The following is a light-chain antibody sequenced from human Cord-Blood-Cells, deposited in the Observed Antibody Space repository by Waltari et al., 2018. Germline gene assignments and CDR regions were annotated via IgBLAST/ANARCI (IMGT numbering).Light chain of an antibody. J-gene: IGKJ5*01. V-gene: IGKV1-8*01. CDR1: QGTSSY. CDR3: QQYYSYPT. Sequence: AIRMTQSPSPLSASTGDRVSITCPASQGTSSYLAWYQQTPGKATKLLIYAASTLQSGVPSRFSGSGSGTDFTLTISCLQSEDFATYYCQQYYSYPTFGQGTRLEIK. CDR2: AAS.